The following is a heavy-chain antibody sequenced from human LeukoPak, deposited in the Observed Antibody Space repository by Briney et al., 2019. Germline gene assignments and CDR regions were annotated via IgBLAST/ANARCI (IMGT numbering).Heavy chain of an antibody. CDR2: ISGSGGST. CDR1: GSTFSSYA. D-gene: IGHD6-13*01. J-gene: IGHJ4*02. CDR3: AKDDGSSWYGGDYFDY. Sequence: PGGSLRLSCAASGSTFSSYAMSWVRQAPGEGLEWVSAISGSGGSTYYADSVKGRFTISRDNSKNTPYLQMNSLRAEDTAVYYCAKDDGSSWYGGDYFDYWGQGTLVTVSS. V-gene: IGHV3-23*01.